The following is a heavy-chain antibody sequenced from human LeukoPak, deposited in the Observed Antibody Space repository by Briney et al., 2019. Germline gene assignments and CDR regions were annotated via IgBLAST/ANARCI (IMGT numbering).Heavy chain of an antibody. J-gene: IGHJ3*02. D-gene: IGHD3-22*01. CDR3: AREAASSGSPLDAFDI. CDR1: GFTFSSYA. CDR2: ISGSGGST. V-gene: IGHV3-23*01. Sequence: GGSLRLSCAASGFTFSSYAMSWVRQAPGEGLEWVSAISGSGGSTYYADSVKGRFTISRDNSKNTLYLQMNSLRAEDTAVYYCAREAASSGSPLDAFDIWGQGTMVTVSS.